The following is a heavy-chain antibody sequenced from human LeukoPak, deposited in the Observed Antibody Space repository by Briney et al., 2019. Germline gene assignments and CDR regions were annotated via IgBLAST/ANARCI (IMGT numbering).Heavy chain of an antibody. D-gene: IGHD3-10*01. CDR2: INHSGST. V-gene: IGHV4-34*01. CDR1: GGSFSGYY. CDR3: ARAAGSYLDY. J-gene: IGHJ4*02. Sequence: SETLSLTCAVYGGSFSGYYWSWIRQPPGKGLEWIGEINHSGSTNYNPSLKSRVTISVDTSKNQFSLKLSSETAADTAVYYCARAAGSYLDYWGQGTLVTVSS.